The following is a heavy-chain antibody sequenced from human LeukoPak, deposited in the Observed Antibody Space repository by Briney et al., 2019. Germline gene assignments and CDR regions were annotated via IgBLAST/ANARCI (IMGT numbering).Heavy chain of an antibody. Sequence: ASVKVSCKASGYTFTIYYMHWVRQAPGQGLEWMGVINPSGGTTTYAQKFQGRVTMTRDTSTSTVYMDLSSLRSEDTAVYYCARDRLLGDGYNDYFDYWGQGTLVTVSS. D-gene: IGHD5-24*01. J-gene: IGHJ4*02. CDR2: INPSGGTT. CDR3: ARDRLLGDGYNDYFDY. CDR1: GYTFTIYY. V-gene: IGHV1-46*01.